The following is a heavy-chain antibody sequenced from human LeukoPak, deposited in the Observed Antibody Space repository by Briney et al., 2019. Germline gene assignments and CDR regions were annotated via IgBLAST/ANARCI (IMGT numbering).Heavy chain of an antibody. J-gene: IGHJ4*02. CDR3: ARDSSSWSLGNDC. Sequence: PGGSLRLSCAASGFTFSSYSMNWVRQAPGKGLEWVSSISSSSSYIYYADSVKGRFTISRDNAKNSLYLQMNSLRAEDTAVYYCARDSSSWSLGNDCWGQGTLVTVSS. CDR1: GFTFSSYS. V-gene: IGHV3-21*01. CDR2: ISSSSSYI. D-gene: IGHD6-13*01.